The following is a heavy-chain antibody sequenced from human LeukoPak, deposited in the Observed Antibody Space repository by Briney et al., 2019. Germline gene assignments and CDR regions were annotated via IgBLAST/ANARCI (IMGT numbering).Heavy chain of an antibody. J-gene: IGHJ4*02. CDR1: GFTFSSYA. CDR3: AKNYYDSSETLDD. D-gene: IGHD3-22*01. CDR2: ISYDGSNK. Sequence: GGSLRLSCAASGFTFSSYAMHWVRQAPGKGLEWVADISYDGSNKYYADSVKGRFTISRDNSKNTLYLQMNSLSAEDTAVYYCAKNYYDSSETLDDWGQGTPVTVSS. V-gene: IGHV3-30*01.